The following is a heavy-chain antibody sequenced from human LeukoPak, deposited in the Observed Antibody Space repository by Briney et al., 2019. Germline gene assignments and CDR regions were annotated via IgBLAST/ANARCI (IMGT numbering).Heavy chain of an antibody. D-gene: IGHD1-26*01. V-gene: IGHV3-33*06. CDR2: IWHDGSYE. Sequence: AGGSLRLSCAASGFTFSRYGMHWVRQAPGKGLEWVAVIWHDGSYEYYADSVKGRFTISRDSSKNTLYLQMNGLRAEDTAVYYCAKDGVGATSLDCWGQGTLVTVSS. CDR1: GFTFSRYG. J-gene: IGHJ4*02. CDR3: AKDGVGATSLDC.